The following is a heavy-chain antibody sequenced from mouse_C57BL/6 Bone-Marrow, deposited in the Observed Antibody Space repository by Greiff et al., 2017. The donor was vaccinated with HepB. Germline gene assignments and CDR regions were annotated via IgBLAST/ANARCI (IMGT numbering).Heavy chain of an antibody. CDR2: INPYNGGT. Sequence: EVQLQQSGPVLVKPGASVKMSCKASGYTFTDYYMNWVKQSHGKSLEWIGVINPYNGGTSYNQKFKGKATLTVDKSSSTAYMELNSLTSEDSAVYYCARKGILFAYWGQGTLVTVSA. J-gene: IGHJ3*01. CDR3: ARKGILFAY. CDR1: GYTFTDYY. V-gene: IGHV1-19*01.